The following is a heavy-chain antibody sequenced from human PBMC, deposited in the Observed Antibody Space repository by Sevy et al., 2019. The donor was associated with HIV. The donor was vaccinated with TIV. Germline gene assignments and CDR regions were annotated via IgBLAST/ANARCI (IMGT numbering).Heavy chain of an antibody. D-gene: IGHD3-3*01. Sequence: GGSLRLSCAASGFTFSSYRMHWVRQAPGKGLVWVSRINSDGSSTRYADSVKGRFTISIDNAKNTLYLQMNSLRAEDTAVYYCARAYYDFWSGYWAPLRFDPWGQGTLVTVSS. J-gene: IGHJ5*02. V-gene: IGHV3-74*01. CDR1: GFTFSSYR. CDR2: INSDGSST. CDR3: ARAYYDFWSGYWAPLRFDP.